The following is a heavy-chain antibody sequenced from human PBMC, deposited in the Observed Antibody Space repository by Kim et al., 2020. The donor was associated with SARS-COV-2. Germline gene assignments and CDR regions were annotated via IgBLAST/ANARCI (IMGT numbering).Heavy chain of an antibody. CDR2: IYYSGST. D-gene: IGHD3-16*01. J-gene: IGHJ4*02. CDR1: GGSISSSSYY. V-gene: IGHV4-39*01. CDR3: ARLLGFRDY. Sequence: SETLSLTCTVSGGSISSSSYYWGWIRQPPGKGLEWIGSIYYSGSTYYNPSLKSRVTISVDTSKNQFSLKLSSVTAADTAVYYCARLLGFRDYWGQGTLVTVSS.